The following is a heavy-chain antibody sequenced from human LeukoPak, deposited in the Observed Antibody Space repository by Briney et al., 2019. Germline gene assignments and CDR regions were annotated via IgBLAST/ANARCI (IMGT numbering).Heavy chain of an antibody. J-gene: IGHJ3*02. CDR1: GYTFTSYG. V-gene: IGHV1-18*01. CDR2: ISAYNGNT. Sequence: ASVKVSCKASGYTFTSYGISWVRQAPGQGLEWMGWISAYNGNTNYAQKLQGRVTMTTDTSTSTAYMELRSLRSDDTAVYYCARDLAPVTYYYDSSGYGRAFDIWGQGTMVTVSS. D-gene: IGHD3-22*01. CDR3: ARDLAPVTYYYDSSGYGRAFDI.